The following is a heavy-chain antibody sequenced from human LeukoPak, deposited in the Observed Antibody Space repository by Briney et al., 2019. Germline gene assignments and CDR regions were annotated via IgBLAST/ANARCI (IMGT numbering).Heavy chain of an antibody. V-gene: IGHV4-34*01. CDR2: INHSGST. Sequence: SETLSLTCAVYGGSFSGYYWSWIRQPPGKGLEWIGEINHSGSTNYNPSLKSRVTISVDTSKNQFSLKLSSVTAADTAVYYCARVRYSSGWIFDYWGQGTLVTVSS. CDR3: ARVRYSSGWIFDY. D-gene: IGHD6-19*01. J-gene: IGHJ4*02. CDR1: GGSFSGYY.